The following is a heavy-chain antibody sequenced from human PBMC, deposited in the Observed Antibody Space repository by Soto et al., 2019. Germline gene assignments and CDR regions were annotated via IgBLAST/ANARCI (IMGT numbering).Heavy chain of an antibody. V-gene: IGHV3-33*01. CDR2: IWYDGSNK. Sequence: QVQLVESGGGVVQPGRSLRLSCAASGFTFSSYGMHWVRQAPGKGLEWVAVIWYDGSNKYYADSVKGRFTISRDNSKNTLSLQMTSLRAEDTAVYYCARDIGEQWLVRVSWWFDPWGQGTLVTVSS. J-gene: IGHJ5*02. CDR1: GFTFSSYG. D-gene: IGHD6-19*01. CDR3: ARDIGEQWLVRVSWWFDP.